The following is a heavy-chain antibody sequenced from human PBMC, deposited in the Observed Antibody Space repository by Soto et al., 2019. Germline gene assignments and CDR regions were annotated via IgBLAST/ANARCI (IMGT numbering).Heavy chain of an antibody. Sequence: PGGSLRLSCAASGFTFRRNNMNWVRQAPGKGLEWVASISSSGDYLYYADSVKGRFIISRDNFQNSLFLQMNSLRAEDTAVYYCARDDCSSTSCLGGFDYWGQGTLVTVSS. CDR2: ISSSGDYL. CDR1: GFTFRRNN. CDR3: ARDDCSSTSCLGGFDY. D-gene: IGHD2-2*01. V-gene: IGHV3-21*04. J-gene: IGHJ4*02.